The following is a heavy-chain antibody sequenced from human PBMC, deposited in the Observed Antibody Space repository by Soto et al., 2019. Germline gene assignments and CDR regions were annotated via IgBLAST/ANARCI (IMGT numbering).Heavy chain of an antibody. CDR3: ARDGGKYSYGPEYFDY. CDR1: GYTFTSYG. V-gene: IGHV1-18*01. CDR2: ISAYNVNT. J-gene: IGHJ4*02. D-gene: IGHD5-18*01. Sequence: QVQLVQSGAEVKKPGASVKVSCKASGYTFTSYGISWVRQAPGQGLEWMGWISAYNVNTNYAQKLQGRVTMTTDTPTSTADMELRSLRSDDTAVYYCARDGGKYSYGPEYFDYWGQGTLVTVSS.